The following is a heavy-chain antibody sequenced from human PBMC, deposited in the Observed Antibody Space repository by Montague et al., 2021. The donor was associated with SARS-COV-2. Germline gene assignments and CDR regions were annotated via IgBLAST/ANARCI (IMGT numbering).Heavy chain of an antibody. CDR1: GGSISSSSYY. CDR2: IYYSGST. Sequence: SETLSLTCTVSGGSISSSSYYWGWIRQPPGKGLEWIGSIYYSGSTYYNPYLKSRVTISVDTSKYQFSLKLSSVTAADTAVYYCARLVETYYYYYGMDVWGQGTTVAVSS. CDR3: ARLVETYYYYYGMDV. J-gene: IGHJ6*02. V-gene: IGHV4-39*01. D-gene: IGHD4-23*01.